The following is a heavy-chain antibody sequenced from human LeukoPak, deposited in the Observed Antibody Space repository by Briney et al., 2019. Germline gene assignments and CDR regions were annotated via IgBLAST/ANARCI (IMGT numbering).Heavy chain of an antibody. Sequence: GGSLRLSCAASGFTFSSYGMPWVRQAPGKGLEWVAFIRYDGSNKYHADSVKARFTISRDNSKNTLYLQMNSLRAEDTAVYYCAKETFYDFWSGSTGGYMDVWGKGTTVTVSS. V-gene: IGHV3-30*02. J-gene: IGHJ6*03. CDR3: AKETFYDFWSGSTGGYMDV. D-gene: IGHD3-3*01. CDR2: IRYDGSNK. CDR1: GFTFSSYG.